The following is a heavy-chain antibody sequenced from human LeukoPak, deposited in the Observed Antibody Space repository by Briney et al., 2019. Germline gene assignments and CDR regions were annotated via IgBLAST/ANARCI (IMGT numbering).Heavy chain of an antibody. J-gene: IGHJ6*03. CDR2: ISGSGGST. CDR1: GFTVSSNY. CDR3: AKLHRYFDWLFTRASLYYMDV. Sequence: PGGSLRLSCAASGFTVSSNYVSWVRQAPGKGLEWVSAISGSGGSTYYADSVKGRFTISRDNSKNTLYLQMNSLRAEDTAVYYCAKLHRYFDWLFTRASLYYMDVWGKGTTVTISS. D-gene: IGHD3-9*01. V-gene: IGHV3-23*01.